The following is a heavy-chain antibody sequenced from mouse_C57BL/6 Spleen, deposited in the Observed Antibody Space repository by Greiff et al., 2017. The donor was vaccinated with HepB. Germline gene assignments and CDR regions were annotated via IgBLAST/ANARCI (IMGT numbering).Heavy chain of an antibody. D-gene: IGHD1-1*01. CDR3: ATTVVLHYYAMDY. CDR1: GYAFSSSW. CDR2: IYPGDGDT. J-gene: IGHJ4*01. V-gene: IGHV1-82*01. Sequence: QVQLQHSGPELVKPGASVKISCKASGYAFSSSWMNWVKQRPGKGLEWIGRIYPGDGDTNYNGKFKGKATLTADKSSSTAYMQLSSLTSEDSAVYFCATTVVLHYYAMDYWGQGTSVTVSS.